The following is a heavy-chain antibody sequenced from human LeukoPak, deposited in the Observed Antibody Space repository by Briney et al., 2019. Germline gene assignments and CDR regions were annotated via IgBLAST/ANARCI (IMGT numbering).Heavy chain of an antibody. CDR3: ARVNSGREFDY. Sequence: GESLKISCNTTGYXFTNYWISWVRQMPGKGLEWMGSIYPSDSETRYSPSFQGQVTISVDKAINYAYLQWSSLKASDTAMYYCARVNSGREFDYWGQGTLVTVSS. CDR1: GYXFTNYW. CDR2: IYPSDSET. J-gene: IGHJ4*02. V-gene: IGHV5-51*01. D-gene: IGHD6-19*01.